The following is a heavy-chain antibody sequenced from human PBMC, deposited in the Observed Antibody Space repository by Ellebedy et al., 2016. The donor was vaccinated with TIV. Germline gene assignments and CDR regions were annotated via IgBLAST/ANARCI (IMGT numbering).Heavy chain of an antibody. CDR3: TRRAGGWGHFDY. Sequence: GESLKISCATSGFTFSNYPMNWVRQAPGKGLEWVSTISGSGDTTYYADSVRGRFSISSDNSKNTVFLEMNSLRAEGTATYYCTRRAGGWGHFDYWGQGTLVTVSS. V-gene: IGHV3-23*01. D-gene: IGHD2-8*02. CDR2: ISGSGDTT. CDR1: GFTFSNYP. J-gene: IGHJ4*02.